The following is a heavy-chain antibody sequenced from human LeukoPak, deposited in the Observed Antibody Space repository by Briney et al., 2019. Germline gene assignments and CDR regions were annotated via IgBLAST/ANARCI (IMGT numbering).Heavy chain of an antibody. Sequence: SVKVSCKASGGTFSSYAISWVRQAPGQGLEWRGGIIPIFGTANYAQKFQGRVTITADESTSTAYMELSSLRSEDTAVYYCARDRVQIWLSGNFDYWGQGTLVTVSS. CDR3: ARDRVQIWLSGNFDY. CDR1: GGTFSSYA. V-gene: IGHV1-69*01. J-gene: IGHJ4*02. D-gene: IGHD5-18*01. CDR2: IIPIFGTA.